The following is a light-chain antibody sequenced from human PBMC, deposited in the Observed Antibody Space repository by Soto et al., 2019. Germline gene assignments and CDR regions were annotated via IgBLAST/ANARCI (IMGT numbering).Light chain of an antibody. Sequence: EIVLTQSPATLSLSPGERATLSCRASQSVRNSLAWYHQKPGQAPRLLIYDASNRATGIPGRFSGSGSGTDFTLTISSLEPEDVAVYYCQQRSNWPWTFGQGTKVEIK. CDR2: DAS. J-gene: IGKJ1*01. V-gene: IGKV3-11*01. CDR3: QQRSNWPWT. CDR1: QSVRNS.